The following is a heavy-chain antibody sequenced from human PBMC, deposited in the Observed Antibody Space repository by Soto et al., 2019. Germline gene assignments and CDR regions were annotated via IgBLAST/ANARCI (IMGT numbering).Heavy chain of an antibody. CDR2: ISSSSSYI. CDR3: ARGSVSSSWYGGDGYYFDY. V-gene: IGHV3-21*01. D-gene: IGHD6-13*01. J-gene: IGHJ4*02. Sequence: GGSLRLSCAASGFTCSSYSMNWVRQAPGKGLEWVSSISSSSSYIYYADSVKGRFTISRDNAKNSLYLQMNSLRAEDTAVYYCARGSVSSSWYGGDGYYFDYCGQGTLVTVSS. CDR1: GFTCSSYS.